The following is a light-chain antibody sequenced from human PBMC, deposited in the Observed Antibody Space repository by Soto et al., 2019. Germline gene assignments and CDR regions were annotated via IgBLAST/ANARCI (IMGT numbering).Light chain of an antibody. CDR1: QGISSW. Sequence: IRMTKSPSSFSASTGDRVTITCRASQGISSWLAWYQQKPGKAPKLLIYDASSLESGVPSRFSGSGSGTEFTLTISSLQPDDFATYYCQQYNDYWTFGQGSKVDI. CDR3: QQYNDYWT. CDR2: DAS. J-gene: IGKJ1*01. V-gene: IGKV1-5*01.